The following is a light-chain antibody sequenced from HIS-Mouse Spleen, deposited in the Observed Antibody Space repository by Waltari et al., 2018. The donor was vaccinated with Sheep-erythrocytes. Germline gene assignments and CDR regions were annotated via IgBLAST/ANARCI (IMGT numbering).Light chain of an antibody. CDR1: ACPTKS. J-gene: IGLJ3*02. V-gene: IGLV3-10*01. CDR3: YSTDSSGNHWV. CDR2: EDS. Sequence: SSALTHPPSLSVPPGQTATITCTCYACPTKSAYWYQQKSGQAPVLDIYEDSKRPSGIPERFSGSSSGTMATLTISGAQVEDEADYYCYSTDSSGNHWVFGGGTKLTVL.